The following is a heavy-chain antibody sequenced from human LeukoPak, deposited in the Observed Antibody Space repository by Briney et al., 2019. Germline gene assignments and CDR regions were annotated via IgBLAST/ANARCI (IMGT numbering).Heavy chain of an antibody. CDR2: ISSSSSYI. Sequence: GGSLRLSCAASGFTFSSYSMNWVRQAPGKGLEWVSSISSSSSYIYYADSVKGRFTISRDNAKNSLYLQMNSLRAEDTALYYCAKDIGYCSSTSCYTYYYYDMDVWGQGTTVTVSS. D-gene: IGHD2-2*02. CDR3: AKDIGYCSSTSCYTYYYYDMDV. V-gene: IGHV3-21*04. CDR1: GFTFSSYS. J-gene: IGHJ6*02.